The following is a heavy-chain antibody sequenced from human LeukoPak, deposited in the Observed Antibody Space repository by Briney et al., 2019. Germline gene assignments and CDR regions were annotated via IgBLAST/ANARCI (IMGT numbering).Heavy chain of an antibody. CDR3: AKVKLGYTSTWYSLDY. D-gene: IGHD6-13*01. V-gene: IGHV3-43*02. CDR2: IGGDGGST. Sequence: GGSLRLSCAASGFTFDDYAMHWVRHAPGKGLEWVSLIGGDGGSTYYADSVKGRFTISRDNSKNSLYLQMNSLRTEDTALYFCAKVKLGYTSTWYSLDYWGQGTLVTVSS. CDR1: GFTFDDYA. J-gene: IGHJ4*02.